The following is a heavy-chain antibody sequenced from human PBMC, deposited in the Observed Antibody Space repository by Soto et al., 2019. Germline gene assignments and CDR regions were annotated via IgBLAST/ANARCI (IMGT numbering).Heavy chain of an antibody. J-gene: IGHJ4*02. D-gene: IGHD3-9*01. CDR1: GGSISSYY. CDR2: IYYSGST. V-gene: IGHV4-59*01. Sequence: SETLSLTCTGSGGSISSYYWSWIRQPPGKGLEWIGYIYYSGSTNYNPSLKSRVTISVDTSKNQFSLKLSSVTAADTAVYYCARGYFDWPFDYWGQGTLVTVSS. CDR3: ARGYFDWPFDY.